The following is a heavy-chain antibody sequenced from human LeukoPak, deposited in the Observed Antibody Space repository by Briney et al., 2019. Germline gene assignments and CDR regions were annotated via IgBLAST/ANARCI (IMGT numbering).Heavy chain of an antibody. V-gene: IGHV3-23*01. CDR3: AKCYDTSGRRASDI. D-gene: IGHD3-22*01. CDR1: GFTFSSYA. CDR2: ISVDGSHT. Sequence: HSGGSLRLSCAASGFTFSSYAMNWVRQAPGKGLEWVSAISVDGSHTYYADSLKGRFTISRDNSKNTLSLQMNSLRVEDTAVYYCAKCYDTSGRRASDIWGQGTMVTVSS. J-gene: IGHJ3*02.